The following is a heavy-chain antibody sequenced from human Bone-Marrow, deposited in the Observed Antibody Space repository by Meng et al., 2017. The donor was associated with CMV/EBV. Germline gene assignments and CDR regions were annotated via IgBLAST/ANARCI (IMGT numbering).Heavy chain of an antibody. D-gene: IGHD6-19*01. V-gene: IGHV3-21*01. CDR2: ISSSSSYI. J-gene: IGHJ3*02. Sequence: GESLKISCAASGFTFSTYFMNWVRQAPGKGLEWVSSISSSSSYIYYADSVKGRFTISRDNSKNTLYLQMGSLRAEDMAVYYCARSIAVAPIAFDIWGQGTMATVSS. CDR3: ARSIAVAPIAFDI. CDR1: GFTFSTYF.